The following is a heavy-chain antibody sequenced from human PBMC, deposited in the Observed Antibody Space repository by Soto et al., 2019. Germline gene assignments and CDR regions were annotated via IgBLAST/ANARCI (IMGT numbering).Heavy chain of an antibody. CDR2: LSYEGSEE. Sequence: GGSLRLSCAASGFNFGDFGMHWVRQAPGKGLEWLSVLSYEGSEEYYADSVRGRFTISRDNSKNTLFLQMDSLRVDDTGVYYCALTRRSSLLEVAGPGFEYWGQG. CDR1: GFNFGDFG. J-gene: IGHJ4*02. D-gene: IGHD6-19*01. CDR3: ALTRRSSLLEVAGPGFEY. V-gene: IGHV3-30*03.